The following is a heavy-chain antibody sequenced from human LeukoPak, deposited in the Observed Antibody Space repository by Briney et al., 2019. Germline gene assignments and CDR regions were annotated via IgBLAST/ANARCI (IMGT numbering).Heavy chain of an antibody. Sequence: ASVKVSCKASGYTFTSYAMHWVRQAPGQRLEWMGWINAGNGNTKYSQKFQGRVTITRDTSASTAYMELSSLRSEDTAVYYCARSITMVREVVVGYWGQGTLVTVSS. J-gene: IGHJ4*02. V-gene: IGHV1-3*01. CDR3: ARSITMVREVVVGY. D-gene: IGHD3-10*01. CDR1: GYTFTSYA. CDR2: INAGNGNT.